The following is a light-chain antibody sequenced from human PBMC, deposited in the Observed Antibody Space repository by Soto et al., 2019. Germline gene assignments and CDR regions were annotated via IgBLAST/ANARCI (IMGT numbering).Light chain of an antibody. CDR1: QIIRNY. CDR2: AAS. V-gene: IGKV1-39*01. CDR3: QRSYSAPWA. Sequence: DIQMTQSPSSLSASVADRVTISCRARQIIRNYLNWYQQNPGKAPKLLIYAASSLQSGVPSRFIGRGSGTDCTLTISSLQPEDFATSVCQRSYSAPWAFGGGTKVESK. J-gene: IGKJ4*01.